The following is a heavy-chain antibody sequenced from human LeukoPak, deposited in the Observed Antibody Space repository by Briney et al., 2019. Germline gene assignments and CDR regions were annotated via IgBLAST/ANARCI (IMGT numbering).Heavy chain of an antibody. CDR1: GGSFSGCY. CDR3: ARAGDIAMAYPAYFDY. D-gene: IGHD5-18*01. Sequence: PSETLSLTCAVYGGSFSGCYWSWIRQPPGKGLEWIGSIYSSGSTSYNASLKSRVTISVDTSKNQFSLKLSSVTAADTAVYYCARAGDIAMAYPAYFDYWGQGTPVTVSS. J-gene: IGHJ4*02. CDR2: IYSSGST. V-gene: IGHV4-34*01.